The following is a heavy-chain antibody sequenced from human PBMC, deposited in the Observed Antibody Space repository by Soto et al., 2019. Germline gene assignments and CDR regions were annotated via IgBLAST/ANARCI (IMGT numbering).Heavy chain of an antibody. CDR3: ARDGVDYYDSSGWYAFDI. D-gene: IGHD3-22*01. J-gene: IGHJ3*02. V-gene: IGHV1-46*01. Sequence: ASVKVSCKASGYTFTSYYMHWVRQAPGQGLEWMGIINPSGGSTSYAQKFQGRVTMTRDTSTSTVYMELSSLRSGDTAVYYCARDGVDYYDSSGWYAFDIWGQGTMVTVSS. CDR2: INPSGGST. CDR1: GYTFTSYY.